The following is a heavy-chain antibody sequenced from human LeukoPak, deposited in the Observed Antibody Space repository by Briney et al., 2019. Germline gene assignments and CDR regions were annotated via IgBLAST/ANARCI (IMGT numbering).Heavy chain of an antibody. D-gene: IGHD6-6*01. V-gene: IGHV4-39*07. J-gene: IGHJ4*02. Sequence: SETLSLTCTVSGGSISSSSYYWGWIRQPPGKGLEWIGSIYYSGSTNYNPSLKSRVTISVDTSKNQFSLKLSSVTAADTAVYYCAGSIAARLDYWGQGTLVTVSS. CDR3: AGSIAARLDY. CDR1: GGSISSSSYY. CDR2: IYYSGST.